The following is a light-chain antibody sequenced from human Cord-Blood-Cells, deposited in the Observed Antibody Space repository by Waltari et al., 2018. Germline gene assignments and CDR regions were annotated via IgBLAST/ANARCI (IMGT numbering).Light chain of an antibody. V-gene: IGLV5-45*02. Sequence: QAVLTQPSSLSASPGASATLTCTLRSGINVGTYRIYWYQQNPGTPPHYLLRYKSDSDRQQGSGVPSRFSGSKDASANAGILLISGLQSEDEADYYCMIWHSSAWVFGGGTKLTVL. CDR2: YKSDSDR. CDR1: SGINVGTYR. CDR3: MIWHSSAWV. J-gene: IGLJ3*02.